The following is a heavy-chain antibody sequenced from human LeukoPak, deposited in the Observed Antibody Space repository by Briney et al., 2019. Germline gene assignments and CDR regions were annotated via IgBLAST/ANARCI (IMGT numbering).Heavy chain of an antibody. V-gene: IGHV3-33*01. Sequence: QAGRSLRLSCAASGFTFSSYGMHWVRQAPGKGLEWVAVIWYDGSNKYYADSVKGRFTISRDNSKNTPYLQMNSLRAEDTAVYYCARDGEDIVVVPAAISPDDWGQGTLVTVSS. D-gene: IGHD2-2*01. CDR3: ARDGEDIVVVPAAISPDD. CDR2: IWYDGSNK. CDR1: GFTFSSYG. J-gene: IGHJ4*02.